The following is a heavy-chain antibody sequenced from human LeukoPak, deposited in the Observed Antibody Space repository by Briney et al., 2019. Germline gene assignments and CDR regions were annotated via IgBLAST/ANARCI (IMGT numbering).Heavy chain of an antibody. CDR3: ARVLGDILTVPNY. Sequence: ASVKVSCKASGYTFTSYDINWVRRATGQGLEWMGWMNPNSGNTGYAQKFQGRVTMTRNTSISTAYMELSSLRSEDTAVYYCARVLGDILTVPNYWGQGTLVTVSS. J-gene: IGHJ4*02. CDR1: GYTFTSYD. V-gene: IGHV1-8*01. CDR2: MNPNSGNT. D-gene: IGHD3-9*01.